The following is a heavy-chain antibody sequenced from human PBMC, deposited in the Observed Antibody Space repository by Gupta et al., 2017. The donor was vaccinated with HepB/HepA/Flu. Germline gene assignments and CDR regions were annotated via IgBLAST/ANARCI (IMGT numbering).Heavy chain of an antibody. Sequence: QVQLQESGPGLVKPSETLSLPCPVSGGSLISYYWSWLRQPPGKGLEWIGYIYYSGSTNYNPSLKSRVTISVDTSKNQFSLKLSSVTAADTAVYYCARDRGDYGDPNWFDPWGQGTLVTVSS. CDR1: GGSLISYY. CDR3: ARDRGDYGDPNWFDP. D-gene: IGHD4-17*01. V-gene: IGHV4-59*01. J-gene: IGHJ5*02. CDR2: IYYSGST.